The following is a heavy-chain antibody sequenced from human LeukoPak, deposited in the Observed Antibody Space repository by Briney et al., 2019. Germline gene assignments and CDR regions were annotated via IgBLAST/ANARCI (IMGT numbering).Heavy chain of an antibody. CDR3: ARSRNRSGRIAVAGTDAFDI. CDR2: INHSGST. J-gene: IGHJ3*02. D-gene: IGHD6-19*01. V-gene: IGHV4-34*01. CDR1: GGSFSGYY. Sequence: SETLSLTCAVYGGSFSGYYWSWIRQPPGKGLEWIGEINHSGSTNYNPSLKSQVTISVDTSKNQFSLKLSSVTAADTAVYYCARSRNRSGRIAVAGTDAFDIWGQGTMVTVSS.